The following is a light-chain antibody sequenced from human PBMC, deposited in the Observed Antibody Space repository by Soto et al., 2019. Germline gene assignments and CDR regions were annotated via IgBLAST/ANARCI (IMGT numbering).Light chain of an antibody. CDR1: SSDVGGYNY. Sequence: QSVLTQPPSASGSPGQSVTISCTGTSSDVGGYNYVSWYQQHPGKAPKLMIYEVIKRPSGVPDRFSGSKSGNTASLTVSGLQAEDEADYYCSSYAGSKNLGVFGGGTKVTVL. CDR3: SSYAGSKNLGV. CDR2: EVI. J-gene: IGLJ2*01. V-gene: IGLV2-8*01.